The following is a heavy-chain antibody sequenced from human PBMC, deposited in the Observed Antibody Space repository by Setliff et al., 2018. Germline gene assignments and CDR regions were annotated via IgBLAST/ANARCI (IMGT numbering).Heavy chain of an antibody. J-gene: IGHJ4*02. CDR2: INHSGSS. CDR1: GGTFSAYY. V-gene: IGHV4-34*01. CDR3: ARGRNVAARLLDS. Sequence: SETLSLTCTASGGTFSAYYWTWIRQPPGKGLEWIGEINHSGSSNYNPSLKSRLTISVDTSKNQFSLRLNSVTAADTAVYYCARGRNVAARLLDSWGQGARVTVSS. D-gene: IGHD6-6*01.